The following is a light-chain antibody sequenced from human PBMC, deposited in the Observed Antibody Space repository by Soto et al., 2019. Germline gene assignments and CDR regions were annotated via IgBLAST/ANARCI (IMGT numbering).Light chain of an antibody. CDR2: GVF. Sequence: EVVLTQSPGTLSLSPGERVTLSCRASESITSNYLAWYQQKPGQAPRLLIYGVFSRATGISDRFSGSGSGTAFTLTISRLEPEDFAVYYCHQYGISPRTFGPGTKVEIK. CDR1: ESITSNY. J-gene: IGKJ1*01. CDR3: HQYGISPRT. V-gene: IGKV3-20*01.